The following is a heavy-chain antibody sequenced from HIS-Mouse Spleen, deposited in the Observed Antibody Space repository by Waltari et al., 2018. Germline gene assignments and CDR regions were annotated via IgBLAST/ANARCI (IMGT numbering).Heavy chain of an antibody. CDR1: RAPLSRIRYY. CDR3: AREIPYSSSWYDWYFDL. V-gene: IGHV4-39*07. Sequence: QLQLQESGPGLVKPSETLSLTCTVPRAPLSRIRYYWGWTRQPPGKGLEWIGSIYYSGSTYYNPSLKSRVTISVDTSKNQFSLKLSSVTAADTAVYYCAREIPYSSSWYDWYFDLWGRGTLVTVSS. D-gene: IGHD6-13*01. CDR2: IYYSGST. J-gene: IGHJ2*01.